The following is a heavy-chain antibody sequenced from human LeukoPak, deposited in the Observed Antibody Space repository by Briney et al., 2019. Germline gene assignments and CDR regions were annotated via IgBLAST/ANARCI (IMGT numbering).Heavy chain of an antibody. D-gene: IGHD3-10*01. Sequence: PRGTLRLSCAASGFTFSNWNMNWFRQAPGKGLEWVSTISDRGGITHYADSVKGRFTISRDNSKNTVYLQMSSLRAEDTAVYYCAKKRSAMVRGGESFDFWGQGTMVTVSS. CDR2: ISDRGGIT. J-gene: IGHJ3*01. V-gene: IGHV3-23*01. CDR3: AKKRSAMVRGGESFDF. CDR1: GFTFSNWN.